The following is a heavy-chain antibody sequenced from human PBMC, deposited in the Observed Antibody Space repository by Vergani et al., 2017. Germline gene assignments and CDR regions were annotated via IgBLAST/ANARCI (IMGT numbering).Heavy chain of an antibody. CDR2: VSGSSATP. J-gene: IGHJ4*02. D-gene: IGHD5-12*01. V-gene: IGHV3-23*01. CDR1: GFTFIMHA. CDR3: TKGSRGYTGYFFDY. Sequence: EVQLLESGGDLVQPGGSLRLSCAASGFTFIMHAMSWVRQAPGKGLEWVSSVSGSSATPYYADSVKGRFIISRDNSKNTPHLQMNSLRADDTAVYYCTKGSRGYTGYFFDYWGQGTLATVSS.